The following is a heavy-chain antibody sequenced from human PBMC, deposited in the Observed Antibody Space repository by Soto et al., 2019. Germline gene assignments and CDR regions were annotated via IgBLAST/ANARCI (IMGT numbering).Heavy chain of an antibody. CDR2: TSYDGSKK. J-gene: IGHJ6*02. V-gene: IGHV3-30*18. CDR3: AKDRGLADPHYYGLDV. D-gene: IGHD3-10*01. CDR1: GFAFGTYG. Sequence: QVQLVESGGGVVQPRRSLRLSCAGSGFAFGTYGMHWVRQAPGKGLEWVAVTSYDGSKKYYADSVKGRFTISRDNSNNTVYLQMNSLRLEDTAIYYCAKDRGLADPHYYGLDVWGQGTTVAVSS.